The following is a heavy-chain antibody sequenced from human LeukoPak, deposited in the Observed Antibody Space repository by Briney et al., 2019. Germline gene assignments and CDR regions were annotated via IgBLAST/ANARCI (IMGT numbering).Heavy chain of an antibody. CDR2: INQRGAT. Sequence: PSETLSLTCAVFGGSLSDHDWSWIRQPPGKGLEGIGEINQRGATNYNPSLKSRCTLSLVTSTNQVSLKLNSLTAADTAVYYCARGKGDLSMIVMIVTAVEFYFDSWGPGMLVTVSS. V-gene: IGHV4-34*01. CDR3: ARGKGDLSMIVMIVTAVEFYFDS. CDR1: GGSLSDHD. D-gene: IGHD3-22*01. J-gene: IGHJ4*02.